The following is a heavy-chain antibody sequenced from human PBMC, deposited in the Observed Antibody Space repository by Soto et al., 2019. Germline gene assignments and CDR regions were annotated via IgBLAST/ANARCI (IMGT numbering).Heavy chain of an antibody. CDR3: AKRQYCSGGSCYYYYYGMDV. Sequence: QVQLVESGGGVVQPGRSLRLSCAASGFTFSSYGMHWVRQAPGKGLEWVAVISYDGSNKYYADSVKGRFTISRDNSKNTLYLQMHSLRAEDTAVYYCAKRQYCSGGSCYYYYYGMDVWGQGTTVTVSS. CDR1: GFTFSSYG. D-gene: IGHD2-15*01. CDR2: ISYDGSNK. V-gene: IGHV3-30*18. J-gene: IGHJ6*02.